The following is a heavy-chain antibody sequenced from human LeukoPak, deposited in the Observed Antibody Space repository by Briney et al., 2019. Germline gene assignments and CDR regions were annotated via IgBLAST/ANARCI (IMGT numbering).Heavy chain of an antibody. Sequence: ASVKVSCKASGGTFSSYAISWVRQAPGQGLEWMGGIIPIFGTANYAQRFQGRVTITTDESTSTAYMELSSLRSEDTAVYYCASASAGHYYYYYIDVWGKGTTVTVSS. J-gene: IGHJ6*03. CDR1: GGTFSSYA. D-gene: IGHD3-10*01. V-gene: IGHV1-69*05. CDR3: ASASAGHYYYYYIDV. CDR2: IIPIFGTA.